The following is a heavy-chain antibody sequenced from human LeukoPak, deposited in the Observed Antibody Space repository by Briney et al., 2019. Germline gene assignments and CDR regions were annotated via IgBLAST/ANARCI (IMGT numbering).Heavy chain of an antibody. CDR3: ARPFWSGYRSPFDY. Sequence: PSETLSLTCTVSGGSISSSSYYWGWIRQPPGKGLGWIGSIYYSGSTYYNPSLKSRVTISVDTSKNQFSLKLSSVTAADTAVYYCARPFWSGYRSPFDYWGQGTLVTVSS. D-gene: IGHD3-3*01. V-gene: IGHV4-39*01. J-gene: IGHJ4*02. CDR1: GGSISSSSYY. CDR2: IYYSGST.